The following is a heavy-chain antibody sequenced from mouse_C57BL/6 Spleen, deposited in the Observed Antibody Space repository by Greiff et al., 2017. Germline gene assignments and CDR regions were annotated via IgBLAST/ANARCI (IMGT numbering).Heavy chain of an antibody. D-gene: IGHD4-1*01. CDR2: IDPENGDT. CDR1: GFNIKDDY. J-gene: IGHJ1*03. V-gene: IGHV14-4*01. Sequence: EVQLQQSGAELVRPGASVKLSCTASGFNIKDDYMHWVKQRPEQGLEWIGWIDPENGDTEYASKFQGKATITADTSSNTAYLQLSSLTSEDTAVYYCITGTRYFDVWGTGTTVTVSS. CDR3: ITGTRYFDV.